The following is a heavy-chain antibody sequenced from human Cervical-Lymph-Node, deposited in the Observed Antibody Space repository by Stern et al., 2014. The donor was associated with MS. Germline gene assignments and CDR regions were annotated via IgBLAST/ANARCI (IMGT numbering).Heavy chain of an antibody. CDR2: IYPGDSDT. CDR1: GYRFTTYW. V-gene: IGHV5-51*01. CDR3: ARLGGAQRADFDY. J-gene: IGHJ4*01. D-gene: IGHD3-16*01. Sequence: EVQLVPSAAEVKQPGDSPKTSCQGSGYRFTTYWNGWLPQMPGTGLAWIGIIYPGDSDTRYSPSFQGQGTMSADKSISTAYLQWSGLRVSDTATYYCARLGGAQRADFDYWGHGTLVTVSS.